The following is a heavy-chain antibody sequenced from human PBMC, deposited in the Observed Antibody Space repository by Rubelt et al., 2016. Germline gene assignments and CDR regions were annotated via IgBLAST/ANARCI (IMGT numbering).Heavy chain of an antibody. CDR3: VRDKGWDTFDS. D-gene: IGHD6-19*01. CDR1: GFTLSSYW. CDR2: IKVDGSEK. J-gene: IGHJ4*02. Sequence: EVQLVESGGGLVQPGGSLRLSCAASGFTLSSYWLAWVRQAPGRGLEWVANIKVDGSEKYYVGFVKGRFTISRDNAKNSLDLEMNRLTAEDTAVYYCVRDKGWDTFDSWGQGTLVTVSP. V-gene: IGHV3-7*04.